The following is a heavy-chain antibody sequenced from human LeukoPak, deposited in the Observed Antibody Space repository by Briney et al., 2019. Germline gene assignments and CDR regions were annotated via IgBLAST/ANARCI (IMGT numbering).Heavy chain of an antibody. CDR2: IDPSDSYT. CDR3: ARHITMVRGVISGAFDI. D-gene: IGHD3-10*01. Sequence: GESLKISCKGSGYSFTSYWISWVRQMPGTGLEWMGRIDPSDSYTNDSPSFQGHVTISADKSISTAYLQWSSLKASDTAMYYCARHITMVRGVISGAFDIWGQGTMVTVSS. J-gene: IGHJ3*02. CDR1: GYSFTSYW. V-gene: IGHV5-10-1*01.